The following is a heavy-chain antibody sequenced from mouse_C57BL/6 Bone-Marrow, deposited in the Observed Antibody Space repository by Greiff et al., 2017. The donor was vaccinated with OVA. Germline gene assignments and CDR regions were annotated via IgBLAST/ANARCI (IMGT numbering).Heavy chain of an antibody. Sequence: QVQLQQSGAELVKPGASVKMSCKASGYTFTSYWITWVKQRPGQGLEWIGDIYPGSGSTNYNEKFKSKATLPVDTSSSTAYMQLRSLTSEDSAVYYCAVYYGSSYLYYYAMDYWGQGTSVTVSS. J-gene: IGHJ4*01. CDR3: AVYYGSSYLYYYAMDY. CDR1: GYTFTSYW. D-gene: IGHD1-1*01. CDR2: IYPGSGST. V-gene: IGHV1-55*01.